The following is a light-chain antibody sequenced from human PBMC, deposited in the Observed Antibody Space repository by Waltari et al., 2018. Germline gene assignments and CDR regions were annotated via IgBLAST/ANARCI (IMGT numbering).Light chain of an antibody. CDR3: GTWDTSLSPHVI. CDR2: EDE. J-gene: IGLJ2*01. Sequence: QSLLTQPPSVSAAPGQKVTISCSGSDSNIGTNFVSWYQQVPGSAPKLLIFEDEKRPSGIPALFSGSKAATSATLAITGLQPGDEADFYCGTWDTSLSPHVIFGGGTRLTVL. V-gene: IGLV1-51*02. CDR1: DSNIGTNF.